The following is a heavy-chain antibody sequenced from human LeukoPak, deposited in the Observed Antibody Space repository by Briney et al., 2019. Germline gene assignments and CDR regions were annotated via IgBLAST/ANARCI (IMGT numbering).Heavy chain of an antibody. Sequence: ASVKVSCKASGYFFRDYYMHWVRQAPGQGLERMGWINPSSGDANYAQKFQGRVTMTSDTSISTAYLELNRLRADDTATYFCARDVHDYGGNSGFDYWGQGSLVIVSS. CDR3: ARDVHDYGGNSGFDY. CDR1: GYFFRDYY. D-gene: IGHD4-23*01. V-gene: IGHV1-2*02. J-gene: IGHJ4*01. CDR2: INPSSGDA.